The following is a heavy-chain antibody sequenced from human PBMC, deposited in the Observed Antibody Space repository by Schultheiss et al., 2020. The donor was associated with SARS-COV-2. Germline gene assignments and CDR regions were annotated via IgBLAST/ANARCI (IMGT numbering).Heavy chain of an antibody. CDR3: AVKVTIFGVVIPFDY. Sequence: GGSLRLSCAASGFTFSSYAMSWVRQAPGKGLEWVSAISGSGGSTYYADSVKGRFTISRDNSKNTLYLQMNSLRAEDTAVYYCAVKVTIFGVVIPFDYWGQGTLVTVSS. CDR2: ISGSGGST. CDR1: GFTFSSYA. J-gene: IGHJ4*02. D-gene: IGHD3-3*01. V-gene: IGHV3-23*01.